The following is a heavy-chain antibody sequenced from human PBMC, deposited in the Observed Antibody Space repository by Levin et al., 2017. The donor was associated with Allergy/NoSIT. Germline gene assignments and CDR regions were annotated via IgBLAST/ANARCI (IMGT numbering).Heavy chain of an antibody. CDR3: ARSALNGGVRDLDY. D-gene: IGHD3-3*01. V-gene: IGHV3-72*01. CDR2: TRNKANSYTT. Sequence: GGSLRLSCAASGFTFSDYYMDWVRQAPGEGLEWVGRTRNKANSYTTEYAASVKGRFSVSRDESKSTLYLQMNSLKAEDTAVYYCARSALNGGVRDLDYWGQGTLVTVSS. J-gene: IGHJ4*02. CDR1: GFTFSDYY.